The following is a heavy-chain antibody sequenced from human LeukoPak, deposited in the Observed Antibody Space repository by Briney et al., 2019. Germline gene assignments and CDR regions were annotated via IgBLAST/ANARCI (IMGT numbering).Heavy chain of an antibody. D-gene: IGHD3-10*01. Sequence: GGTLRLSCAASGFTYSSYEMNWVRQAPGKGLEWVSYISSSGSTIYYAGSVKGRFTISRDNAKNSLYLQMNSLRVEDTAVYYCARSGGTWFDPWGQGTLATVSS. CDR1: GFTYSSYE. J-gene: IGHJ5*02. CDR2: ISSSGSTI. V-gene: IGHV3-48*03. CDR3: ARSGGTWFDP.